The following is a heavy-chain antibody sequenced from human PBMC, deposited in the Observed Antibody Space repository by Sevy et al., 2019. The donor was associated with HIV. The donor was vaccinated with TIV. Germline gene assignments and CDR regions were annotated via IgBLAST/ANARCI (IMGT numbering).Heavy chain of an antibody. Sequence: GGSLRLSCAASGFSFSIYWMSWVRQAPGKGLEWVATMKQDGSEGDYVDSVKGRFTISRDNAKNSLFLQMNSLSAEDTVVYYCVREGLGGYSYSLDYWGHGTLVTVSS. J-gene: IGHJ4*01. D-gene: IGHD5-18*01. CDR3: VREGLGGYSYSLDY. CDR1: GFSFSIYW. V-gene: IGHV3-7*01. CDR2: MKQDGSEG.